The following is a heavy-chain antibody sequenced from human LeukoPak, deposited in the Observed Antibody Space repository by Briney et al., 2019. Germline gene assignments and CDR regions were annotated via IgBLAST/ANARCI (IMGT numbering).Heavy chain of an antibody. D-gene: IGHD2-2*02. CDR2: INPNSGGT. CDR3: AREPDIVVVPAAKPLDY. J-gene: IGHJ4*02. V-gene: IGHV1-2*02. Sequence: ASVKVSCKASGYTFTGYYIHWARQAPGQGLEWIGWINPNSGGTNYAQKFQGRVTMTRDTSISTAYMELSRLRSDDTAVYYCAREPDIVVVPAAKPLDYWGQGTLVTVSS. CDR1: GYTFTGYY.